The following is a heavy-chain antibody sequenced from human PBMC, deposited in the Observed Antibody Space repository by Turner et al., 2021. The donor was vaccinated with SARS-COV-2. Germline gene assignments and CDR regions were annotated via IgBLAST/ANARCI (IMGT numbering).Heavy chain of an antibody. J-gene: IGHJ4*02. V-gene: IGHV3-23*01. CDR2: ISGSGGST. D-gene: IGHD3-3*01. Sequence: EVQLLESGGGLVQPGGSLRLSCAASGFTFSSYAMSWVRQAPGKGLEWVSVISGSGGSTYYAASVKGRFTISRDNSKNTLYLQMNSLRAEDTAVYYCAQAGLEISSHFDYWGQGNLVTVSS. CDR1: GFTFSSYA. CDR3: AQAGLEISSHFDY.